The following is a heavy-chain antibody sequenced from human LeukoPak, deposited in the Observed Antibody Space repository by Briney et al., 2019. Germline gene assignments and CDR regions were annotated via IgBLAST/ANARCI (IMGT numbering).Heavy chain of an antibody. CDR1: GYTFTSYD. Sequence: ASVKVSCKASGYTFTSYDINWVRQAPGQGLEWMGWMNPNSGNTGYAQKFQGRVTMTRNTSISTAYMELSSLRSEDTAVYYCASSCGGDCYYRAFDIWGQGTMVTASS. CDR3: ASSCGGDCYYRAFDI. V-gene: IGHV1-8*01. CDR2: MNPNSGNT. J-gene: IGHJ3*02. D-gene: IGHD2-21*02.